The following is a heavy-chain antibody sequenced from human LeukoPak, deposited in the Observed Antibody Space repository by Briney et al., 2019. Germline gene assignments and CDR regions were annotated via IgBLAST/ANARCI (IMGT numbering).Heavy chain of an antibody. D-gene: IGHD2-21*02. CDR2: INPSGGST. CDR3: ARDLVVVTAIRSRPHYYYYMDV. J-gene: IGHJ6*03. Sequence: EASVKVSCKASGYTFTSYYMHWVRQAPGQGLEWMGIINPSGGSTSYAQKFQGRVTMTRDTSTSTVYMELSSLRSEDTAVYYCARDLVVVTAIRSRPHYYYYMDVWGKGTTVTISS. V-gene: IGHV1-46*01. CDR1: GYTFTSYY.